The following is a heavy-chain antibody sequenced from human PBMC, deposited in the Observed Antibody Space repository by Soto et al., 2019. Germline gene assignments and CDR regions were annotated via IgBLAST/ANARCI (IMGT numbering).Heavy chain of an antibody. J-gene: IGHJ3*02. CDR3: ARWVRAFDI. CDR2: ISYDGSNK. Sequence: QVQLVESGGGVVQPGRSLRLSCAASGFTFSSYAMHWVRQAPGKGLEWVAVISYDGSNKYYADSVKGRFTISRDNSKNTLYLLMNSVRAEDTAVYYCARWVRAFDIWGQGTMVTVSS. CDR1: GFTFSSYA. V-gene: IGHV3-30-3*01.